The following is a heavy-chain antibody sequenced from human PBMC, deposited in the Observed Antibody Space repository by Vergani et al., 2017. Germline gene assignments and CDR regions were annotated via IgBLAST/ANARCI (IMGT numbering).Heavy chain of an antibody. D-gene: IGHD6-19*01. CDR2: IYYSGST. Sequence: QLQLQESGPGLVKPSETLSLTCTVSGGSISSSSYYWGWIRQPPGKGLEWIGSIYYSGSTYYNPSLKGRVTISVDTSKNQFSRKLSSVTAADTAVYYCARRRADSSGWYSFFDYWGQGTLVTVSS. CDR3: ARRRADSSGWYSFFDY. J-gene: IGHJ4*02. V-gene: IGHV4-39*01. CDR1: GGSISSSSYY.